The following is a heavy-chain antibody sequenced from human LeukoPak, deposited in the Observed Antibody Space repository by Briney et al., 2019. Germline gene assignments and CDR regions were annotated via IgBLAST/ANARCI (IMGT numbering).Heavy chain of an antibody. CDR3: ARAHTDSSGRANGMDV. CDR1: GYTFTSYD. Sequence: ASVKVSCKASGYTFTSYDINWVRQATGQGLEWMGWMNPNSGNTGYAQKFQGRATMTRNTSISTAYMELSSLRSEDTAVYYCARAHTDSSGRANGMDVWGQGTTVTLSS. J-gene: IGHJ6*02. V-gene: IGHV1-8*01. CDR2: MNPNSGNT. D-gene: IGHD6-19*01.